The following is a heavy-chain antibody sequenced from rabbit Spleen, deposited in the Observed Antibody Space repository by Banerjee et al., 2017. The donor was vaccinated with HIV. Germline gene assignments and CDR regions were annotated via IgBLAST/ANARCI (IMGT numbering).Heavy chain of an antibody. CDR2: ISDRSGRT. CDR1: RFSYSSNYY. J-gene: IGHJ4*01. CDR3: AREGPRSTFAFDL. D-gene: IGHD7-1*01. Sequence: QSLEESGGDLVKPGASLTLTCKASRFSYSSNYYMCWVRQAPGKGLEWIACISDRSGRTDYASWAKGRFTISKTSSTTVTLQMTSLTAADTAIYFCAREGPRSTFAFDLWGPGTLVTVS. V-gene: IGHV1S40*01.